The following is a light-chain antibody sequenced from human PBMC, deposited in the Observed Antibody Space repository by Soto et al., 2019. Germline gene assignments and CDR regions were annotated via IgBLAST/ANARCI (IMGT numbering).Light chain of an antibody. V-gene: IGLV2-14*01. CDR2: AVT. Sequence: HSVLTQPASVSVSPGQAITISCTGTSSDVGGYNYVSWYQQHPGKAPKLMIYAVTDRPSGVSSRFSGSKSGNTASLTISGLQAEDEADYYCSSYTGISTLFGTGTKV. J-gene: IGLJ1*01. CDR3: SSYTGISTL. CDR1: SSDVGGYNY.